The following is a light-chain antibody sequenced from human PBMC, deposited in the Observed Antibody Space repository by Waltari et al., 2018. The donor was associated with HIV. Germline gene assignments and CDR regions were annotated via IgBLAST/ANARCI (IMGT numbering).Light chain of an antibody. CDR2: ANN. J-gene: IGLJ3*02. Sequence: QSVLTQPPSVSGAPGQRVTISCTGSSSNIGAGYDVHWYQQLPGTAPILLIYANNHRASGVPDRFSGSKADTSASLAITGLQSEDEADYYCQSYDSTLSGSDWVFGGGTKLTVL. CDR3: QSYDSTLSGSDWV. CDR1: SSNIGAGYD. V-gene: IGLV1-40*01.